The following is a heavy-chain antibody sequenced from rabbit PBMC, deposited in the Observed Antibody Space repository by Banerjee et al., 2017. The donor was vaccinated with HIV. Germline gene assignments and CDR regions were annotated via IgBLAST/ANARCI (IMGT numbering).Heavy chain of an antibody. CDR3: ARRYGGYGYADL. Sequence: QSLEESGGDLVKPGASLTLTCTASGFSFSSGYFMCWVRQAPGKGLEWIACIYAGSSGSTYYATWAKGRFTVSKTSSTTVTLQMTSLTAADTATYFCARRYGGYGYADLWGQGTLVTVS. J-gene: IGHJ4*01. CDR1: GFSFSSGYF. V-gene: IGHV1S40*01. CDR2: IYAGSSGST. D-gene: IGHD6-1*01.